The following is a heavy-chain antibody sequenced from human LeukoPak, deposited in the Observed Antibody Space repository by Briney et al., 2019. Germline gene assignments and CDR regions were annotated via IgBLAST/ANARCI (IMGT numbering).Heavy chain of an antibody. D-gene: IGHD6-19*01. CDR1: GGTFNNSA. CDR2: IMPLFGTA. V-gene: IGHV1-69*05. CDR3: ARDHSSGRYYYYYYYMDV. Sequence: ASVKVSCKTSGGTFNNSAISWVRQAPGQGLEWLGGIMPLFGTAGYAQKFQGRVTITKDESTRTVYLELTSLTSDDTAVYYCARDHSSGRYYYYYYYMDVWGKGTTVTVSS. J-gene: IGHJ6*03.